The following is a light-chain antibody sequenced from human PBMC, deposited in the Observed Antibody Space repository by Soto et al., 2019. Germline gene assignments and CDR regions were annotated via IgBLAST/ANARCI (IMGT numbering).Light chain of an antibody. V-gene: IGLV2-11*01. Sequence: QSALTQPRSVSGSPGQSVTSSCTGTSSDVGTYNYVSWYQQHPGKAPKLMIYDVSQRPSGVPDRFSGSKSGNTASLTISGLQADDESDYYCCSYAGSSTSVFGGGTKLTV. J-gene: IGLJ2*01. CDR1: SSDVGTYNY. CDR2: DVS. CDR3: CSYAGSSTSV.